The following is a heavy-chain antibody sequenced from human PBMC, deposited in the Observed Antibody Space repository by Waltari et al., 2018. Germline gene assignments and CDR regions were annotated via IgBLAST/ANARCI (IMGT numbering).Heavy chain of an antibody. Sequence: QVQLQESGPGLVKPSETLSLTCTVSGGSISSHYWSWIRQPPGKGLEWIWYIYYSGSTNYNPSRKSRVTISVDTSKNQFSLKLSSVTAADTAVYYCAAVTTRYYYYYMDVWGKGTTVTVSS. J-gene: IGHJ6*03. CDR3: AAVTTRYYYYYMDV. V-gene: IGHV4-59*11. CDR2: IYYSGST. CDR1: GGSISSHY. D-gene: IGHD4-17*01.